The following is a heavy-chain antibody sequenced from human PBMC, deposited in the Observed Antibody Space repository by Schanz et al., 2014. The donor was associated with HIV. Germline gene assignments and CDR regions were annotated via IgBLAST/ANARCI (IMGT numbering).Heavy chain of an antibody. V-gene: IGHV3-33*08. CDR1: GFNFNSYG. CDR2: IWFDGRNK. CDR3: TRGRFLERGGMDV. Sequence: VQLLESGGGVVQPGRSLRLSCVASGFNFNSYGMHWVRQAPGKGLEWVAVIWFDGRNKYYGDSVKGRFMISRDNSNNTLYLQMNSLRAEDTAVYFCTRGRFLERGGMDVWGQGTAVTVSS. J-gene: IGHJ6*02. D-gene: IGHD3-3*01.